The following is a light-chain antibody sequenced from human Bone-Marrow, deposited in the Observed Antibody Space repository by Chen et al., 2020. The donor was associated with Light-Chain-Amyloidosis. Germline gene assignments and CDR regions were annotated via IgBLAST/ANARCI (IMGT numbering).Light chain of an antibody. V-gene: IGLV3-21*02. CDR2: DDS. J-gene: IGLJ3*02. Sequence: SYVLTQPSSVSVAPGQTATIACGGNNIGSTSVHWYQQKPGQAPLLGVYDDSDRPSGIPERVSGSTSRNAATPTIGRVEAGDEADYYCQVWDRSSDRPVFGGGTKLTVL. CDR1: NIGSTS. CDR3: QVWDRSSDRPV.